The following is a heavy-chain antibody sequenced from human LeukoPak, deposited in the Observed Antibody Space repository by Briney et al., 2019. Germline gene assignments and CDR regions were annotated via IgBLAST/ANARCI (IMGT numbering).Heavy chain of an antibody. CDR2: ISGGGGNT. Sequence: GGSLRLSCAASGFTFSRYGMSWVRQAPGKGLQWVSVISGGGGNTYYADSVKGRFTISRDNSKNTLYLQMNSLRAEDTAVYYCAKGEYYYDSSGYYLAGYFDLWGRGTLVTVSS. CDR3: AKGEYYYDSSGYYLAGYFDL. D-gene: IGHD3-22*01. J-gene: IGHJ2*01. V-gene: IGHV3-23*01. CDR1: GFTFSRYG.